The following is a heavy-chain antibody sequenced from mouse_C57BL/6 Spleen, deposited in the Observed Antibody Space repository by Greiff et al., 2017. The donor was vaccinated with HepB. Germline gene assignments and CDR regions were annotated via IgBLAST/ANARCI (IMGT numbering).Heavy chain of an antibody. CDR1: GYTFTSYW. CDR2: IDPNSGGT. D-gene: IGHD1-1*01. Sequence: VQLQQSGAELVKPGASVKLSCKASGYTFTSYWMHWVKQRPGRGLEWIGRIDPNSGGTKYNEKFKSKATLTVDKPSSTAYMQLSSLTSEDSAVYYCAREGITTVVGRLWYFDVWGTGTTVTVSS. J-gene: IGHJ1*03. V-gene: IGHV1-72*01. CDR3: AREGITTVVGRLWYFDV.